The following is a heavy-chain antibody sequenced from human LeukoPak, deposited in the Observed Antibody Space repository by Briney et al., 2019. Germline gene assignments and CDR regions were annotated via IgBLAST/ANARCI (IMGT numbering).Heavy chain of an antibody. CDR3: ASHKADYGGKNDY. CDR2: IYSGGST. J-gene: IGHJ4*02. CDR1: GFTVSSNY. Sequence: GGSLRLSCAASGFTVSSNYMSWVRQAPGKGLERVSVIYSGGSTYYADSVKGRFTISRDNSKNTLYLQMNSLRAEDTAVYYCASHKADYGGKNDYWGQGTLVTVSS. V-gene: IGHV3-53*01. D-gene: IGHD4-23*01.